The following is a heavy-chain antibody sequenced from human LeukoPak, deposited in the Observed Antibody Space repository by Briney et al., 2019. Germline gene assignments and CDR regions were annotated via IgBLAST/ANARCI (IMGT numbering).Heavy chain of an antibody. D-gene: IGHD6-13*01. CDR3: ARVLFRRITTSTIAAAGRAFDI. CDR2: INHSGST. V-gene: IGHV4-34*01. Sequence: PSETLSLTCAVYGGSFSGYYWSWIRQPPGKGLEWIGEINHSGSTNYNPSLKSRVAISVDTSKNQFSLKLSSVTAADTAVYYCARVLFRRITTSTIAAAGRAFDIWGQGTMVTVSS. CDR1: GGSFSGYY. J-gene: IGHJ3*02.